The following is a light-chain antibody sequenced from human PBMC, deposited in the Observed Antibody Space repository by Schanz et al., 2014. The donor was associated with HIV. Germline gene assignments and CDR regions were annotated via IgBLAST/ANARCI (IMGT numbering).Light chain of an antibody. Sequence: QSALTQPASVSGSPGQSITISCTGTSSDVGGYNYVSWYQQHPDKVPKLMIYDVSNRPSGVSNRFSGSKSGNTASLTVSGLQPEDEADYYCSSYGGNNNLVFGGGTKLTVL. CDR3: SSYGGNNNLV. CDR1: SSDVGGYNY. CDR2: DVS. V-gene: IGLV2-14*03. J-gene: IGLJ2*01.